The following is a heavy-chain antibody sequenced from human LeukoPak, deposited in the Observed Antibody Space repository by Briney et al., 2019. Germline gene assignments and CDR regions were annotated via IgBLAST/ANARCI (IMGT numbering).Heavy chain of an antibody. CDR1: GGTFSSYA. CDR2: IIPIFGTA. V-gene: IGHV1-69*05. Sequence: SVKVSCKASGGTFSSYAISWVRQAPGQGLEWMGGIIPIFGTANYAQKFQGRVTITTDESSSTAYMELSSLRSEDTAVYYCAQFCGGDCYPPHDAFDIWGQGTMVTVSS. CDR3: AQFCGGDCYPPHDAFDI. J-gene: IGHJ3*02. D-gene: IGHD2-21*02.